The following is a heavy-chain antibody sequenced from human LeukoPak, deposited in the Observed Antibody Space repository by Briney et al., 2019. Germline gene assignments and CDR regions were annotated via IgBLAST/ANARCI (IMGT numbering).Heavy chain of an antibody. Sequence: QSGGSLRLSCAASGFTFSSYGMHWVRQAPGRGLEWVALIWYDGTNKYYADSVKGRFTISRDNSKNTLYLQMNSLRAEDTAVYYCAKDHYDYIGGTYRDFDYWGQGTLVTVSS. J-gene: IGHJ4*02. V-gene: IGHV3-30*02. CDR2: IWYDGTNK. CDR1: GFTFSSYG. D-gene: IGHD3-16*02. CDR3: AKDHYDYIGGTYRDFDY.